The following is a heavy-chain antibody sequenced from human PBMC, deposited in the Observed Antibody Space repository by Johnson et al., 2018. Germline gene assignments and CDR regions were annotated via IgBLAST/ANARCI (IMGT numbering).Heavy chain of an antibody. CDR3: ARDINTRVGP. J-gene: IGHJ5*02. CDR2: IWNDGSNS. D-gene: IGHD3-22*01. CDR1: GFTFSSYG. V-gene: IGHV3-33*01. Sequence: QVQLVESGGGVVQPGRSLRLSCAASGFTFSSYGMHWVRQAPGKGLEWVAVIWNDGSNSYYADSVKGRFTISRDNSRNKLYLQMNSLRADDTDVYYCARDINTRVGPWGQGTLVTVSS.